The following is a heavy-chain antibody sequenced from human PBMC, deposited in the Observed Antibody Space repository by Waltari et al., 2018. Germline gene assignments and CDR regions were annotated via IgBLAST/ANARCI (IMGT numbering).Heavy chain of an antibody. CDR3: ASLGAFGGVIVGGNY. Sequence: QVQLVQSGAEVKKPGASVKVSCKASGYTFTSYYMHWVRQAPGQGLEWMGIINPSGGSTSYAQKFQGRVTMTRDTSTSTVYMELSSLRSEDTAVYYCASLGAFGGVIVGGNYWGQGTLVTVSS. CDR1: GYTFTSYY. J-gene: IGHJ4*02. V-gene: IGHV1-46*01. D-gene: IGHD3-16*02. CDR2: INPSGGST.